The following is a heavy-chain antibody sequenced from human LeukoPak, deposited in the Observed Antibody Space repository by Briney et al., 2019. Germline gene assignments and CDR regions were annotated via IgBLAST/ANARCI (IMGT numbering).Heavy chain of an antibody. D-gene: IGHD1-1*01. CDR2: INEDGSEI. CDR3: ATYKNQPHTLFFDF. CDR1: GFTFRNYW. Sequence: GSLLLSCAASGFTFRNYWMNWVRQAPGKGLEWVANINEDGSEINYVDSVKGRFTTSRDNARNSLSLQMNSLRSEDTAVYYCATYKNQPHTLFFDFWGQGALVTVSA. V-gene: IGHV3-7*02. J-gene: IGHJ4*02.